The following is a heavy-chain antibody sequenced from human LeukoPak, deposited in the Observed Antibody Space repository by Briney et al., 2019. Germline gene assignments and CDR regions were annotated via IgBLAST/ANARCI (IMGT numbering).Heavy chain of an antibody. CDR1: GGTFSSYA. Sequence: ASVKVSCKASGGTFSSYAISWVRQAPGQGLEWMGGIIPIFGTANYAQKFQGRATITTDESTSTAYMELSSLRSEDTAVYYCARVGSSIAARPGWFDPWGQGTLVTVSS. J-gene: IGHJ5*02. CDR3: ARVGSSIAARPGWFDP. V-gene: IGHV1-69*05. CDR2: IIPIFGTA. D-gene: IGHD6-6*01.